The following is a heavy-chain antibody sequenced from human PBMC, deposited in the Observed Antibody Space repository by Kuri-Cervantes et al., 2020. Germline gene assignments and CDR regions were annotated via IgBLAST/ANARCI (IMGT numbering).Heavy chain of an antibody. J-gene: IGHJ3*02. CDR1: GYTFTGYY. CDR3: ARDSYYDSSGFDAFDI. D-gene: IGHD3-22*01. Sequence: ASVQVSCKASGYTFTGYYMHWMRQAPGQGLEWMGWINPNSGGTNYAQKFQGRVTMTRDTSISTAYMELSRLRSANTAVYYCARDSYYDSSGFDAFDIWGQGTMVTVSS. V-gene: IGHV1-2*02. CDR2: INPNSGGT.